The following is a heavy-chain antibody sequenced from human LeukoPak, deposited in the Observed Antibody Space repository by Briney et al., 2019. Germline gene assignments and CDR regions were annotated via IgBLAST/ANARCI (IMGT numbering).Heavy chain of an antibody. Sequence: GGSLRLSCAASGFTLSTYALTWVRQAPGKGLDWVSIISASGGITNYAESVKGRFTISRDNSKNTLYLQMNTLRAEDTAVYYCAKSTGDREGIDFWGQGTLVTVSS. CDR3: AKSTGDREGIDF. CDR1: GFTLSTYA. CDR2: ISASGGIT. J-gene: IGHJ4*02. D-gene: IGHD2-2*01. V-gene: IGHV3-23*01.